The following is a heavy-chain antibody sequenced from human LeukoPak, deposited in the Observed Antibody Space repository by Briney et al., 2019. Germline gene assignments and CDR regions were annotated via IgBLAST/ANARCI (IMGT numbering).Heavy chain of an antibody. CDR3: ARDKSYGSAINWFDP. V-gene: IGHV3-7*01. CDR1: GLTFSSYW. Sequence: GGPLRLSCAASGLTFSSYWMSWVRQATGKGLEWVANIKQDGSEKYYVDSVKGRFTISRDNDKNSLYLQMNSLRAEDTAVYYCARDKSYGSAINWFDPWGQGTLVTVSS. J-gene: IGHJ5*02. D-gene: IGHD3-10*01. CDR2: IKQDGSEK.